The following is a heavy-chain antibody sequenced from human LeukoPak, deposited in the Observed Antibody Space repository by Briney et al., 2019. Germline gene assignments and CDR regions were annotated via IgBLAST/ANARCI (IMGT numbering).Heavy chain of an antibody. Sequence: ASVKVSCKASGGTFSSYAISWVRQAPGQGLEWMGGIIPIFGTANYAQKFQGRVTITADESTSTAYMELSSLRSEDTAVYYCARGDSQGVTIFFWGQGTLVTVSS. V-gene: IGHV1-69*13. CDR1: GGTFSSYA. D-gene: IGHD3-9*01. CDR2: IIPIFGTA. J-gene: IGHJ4*02. CDR3: ARGDSQGVTIFF.